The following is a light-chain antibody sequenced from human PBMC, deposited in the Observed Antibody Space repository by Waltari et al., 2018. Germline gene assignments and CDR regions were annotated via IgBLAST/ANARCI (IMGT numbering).Light chain of an antibody. V-gene: IGLV7-46*01. CDR2: NTN. CDR1: TGPVTSSHS. Sequence: QAVLTQEPSLTVSPGGTVTLTCASSTGPVTSSHSPYWFQQKPGQAPRTLIYNTNNRHTWTPARFSGSLLGGKPTLTLSGAQPDDEADYYCFLSSPQTLFGGGTKLTVL. CDR3: FLSSPQTL. J-gene: IGLJ2*01.